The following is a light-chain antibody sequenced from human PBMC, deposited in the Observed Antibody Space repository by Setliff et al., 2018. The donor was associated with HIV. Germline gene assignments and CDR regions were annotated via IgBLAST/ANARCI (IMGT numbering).Light chain of an antibody. V-gene: IGLV2-23*02. Sequence: QSALAQPASVSGSPGQSITISCTGTSSDVGSYNLVSWYQQHPGKAPKLMIYEVSKRPSGVSNRFSGSKPGNTASLTISGLQAEDEADYYCCSYAGSRIFYGFGTGTKVTVL. CDR1: SSDVGSYNL. J-gene: IGLJ1*01. CDR2: EVS. CDR3: CSYAGSRIFYG.